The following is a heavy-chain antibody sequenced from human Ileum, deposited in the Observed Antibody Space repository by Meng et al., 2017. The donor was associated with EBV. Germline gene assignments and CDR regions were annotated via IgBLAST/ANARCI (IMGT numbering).Heavy chain of an antibody. CDR1: GDSISSNNW. D-gene: IGHD4-17*01. V-gene: IGHV4-4*02. CDR2: IYHSGST. CDR3: ASGRDYAWHS. Sequence: QVQRQEPGPGLVKPSGTLPLTCAVSGDSISSNNWWSWVRQPPGKGLEWIGEIYHSGSTNYNPSFKSRVTMSVDKSKNQISLNLSSVTAADTAVYYCASGRDYAWHSWGRGTLVTVSS. J-gene: IGHJ4*02.